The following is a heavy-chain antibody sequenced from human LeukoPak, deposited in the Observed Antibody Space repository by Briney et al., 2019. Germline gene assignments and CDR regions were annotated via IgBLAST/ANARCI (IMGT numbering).Heavy chain of an antibody. V-gene: IGHV3-30-3*01. D-gene: IGHD1-26*01. J-gene: IGHJ4*02. Sequence: PGGSLRLSCAASGFTFSSYAMHWVRQAPGKGLEWVAVISYDGSNKYYADSVKGRFTISRDNSKNTLYLQTNSLRAEDTAVYYCARGPAGELLAYFDYWGQGTLVTVSS. CDR1: GFTFSSYA. CDR2: ISYDGSNK. CDR3: ARGPAGELLAYFDY.